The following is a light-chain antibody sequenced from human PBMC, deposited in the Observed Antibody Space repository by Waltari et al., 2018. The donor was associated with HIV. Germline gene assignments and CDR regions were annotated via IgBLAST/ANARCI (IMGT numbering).Light chain of an antibody. Sequence: EIVLTQSPGTLSLSPGERATLSCRASQTVDSAYIAWYQQRPGQAPRLLVYSASSRAAGIPDRFSGSGSGADFTLSSRRLEPEDLAVYYCQYYRASSGTFGQGTKVEIQ. CDR1: QTVDSAY. CDR2: SAS. CDR3: QYYRASSGT. V-gene: IGKV3-20*01. J-gene: IGKJ1*01.